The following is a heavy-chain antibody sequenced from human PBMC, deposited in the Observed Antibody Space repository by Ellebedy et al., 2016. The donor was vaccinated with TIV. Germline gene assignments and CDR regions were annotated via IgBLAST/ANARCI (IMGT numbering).Heavy chain of an antibody. CDR2: INPNSGGT. J-gene: IGHJ3*02. V-gene: IGHV1-2*02. Sequence: ASVKVSCKASGYTFTGYYMHWVRQAPGQGLEWMGWINPNSGGTNYAQKFQGRVTMTRNTSISTAYMELSSLRSEDTAVYYCARGSIKYAFDIWGQGTMVTVSS. CDR3: ARGSIKYAFDI. CDR1: GYTFTGYY.